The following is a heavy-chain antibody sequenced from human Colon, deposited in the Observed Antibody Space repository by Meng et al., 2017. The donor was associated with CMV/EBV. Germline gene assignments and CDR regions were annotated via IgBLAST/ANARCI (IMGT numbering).Heavy chain of an antibody. J-gene: IGHJ4*02. CDR3: ARDSTALPLYYFDY. CDR1: GFTFDSYA. V-gene: IGHV3-30*04. Sequence: GGSLRLSCGASGFTFDSYAIHWVRQAPGKGLEWVAVVSYHGTNKNYADSVKGRFTISRDNSKNTVYLQMDSLRSEDTAVYYCARDSTALPLYYFDYWGQGTLVTVS. CDR2: VSYHGTNK.